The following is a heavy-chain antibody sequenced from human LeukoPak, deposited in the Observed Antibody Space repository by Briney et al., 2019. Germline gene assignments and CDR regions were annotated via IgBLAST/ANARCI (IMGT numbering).Heavy chain of an antibody. CDR3: AREGIAVAGKDYYYYGMDV. CDR2: IWYDGSNK. Sequence: PGGSLRLSCAASGFTLDDYAMHWVRQAPGKGLEWVAVIWYDGSNKYYADSVKGRFTISRDNSKNTLYLQMNSLRAEDTAVYYCAREGIAVAGKDYYYYGMDVWGQGTTVTVSS. D-gene: IGHD6-19*01. CDR1: GFTLDDYA. V-gene: IGHV3-33*08. J-gene: IGHJ6*02.